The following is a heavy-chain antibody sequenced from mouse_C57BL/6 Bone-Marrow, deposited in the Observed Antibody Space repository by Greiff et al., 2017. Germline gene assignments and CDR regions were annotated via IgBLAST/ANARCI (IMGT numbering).Heavy chain of an antibody. V-gene: IGHV5-2*03. Sequence: EVMLVESGGGLVQPGESLKLSCESNEYEFPSHDMSWVRKTPEKRLELVAAINSDGGSTYYPDTMERRFIISRDNTKKTLYLQMSSLRSEDTALXYCARHEGLRRLYYFDYGGQGTTLTVSS. CDR3: ARHEGLRRLYYFDY. J-gene: IGHJ2*01. D-gene: IGHD2-4*01. CDR1: EYEFPSHD. CDR2: INSDGGST.